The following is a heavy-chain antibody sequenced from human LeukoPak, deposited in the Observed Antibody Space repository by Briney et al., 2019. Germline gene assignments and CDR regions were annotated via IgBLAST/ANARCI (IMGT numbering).Heavy chain of an antibody. CDR3: AGRAQTTGWSFDY. Sequence: PSGTLSLTCIISGGSISSYYWSWIRQPAGKGLEWIGQIHTSGNTNYNPSLKSRVAMSVDTSKNQFSLELSSVTAADTAVYYCAGRAQTTGWSFDYWGQGALVTVSS. CDR2: IHTSGNT. CDR1: GGSISSYY. V-gene: IGHV4-4*07. D-gene: IGHD6-19*01. J-gene: IGHJ4*02.